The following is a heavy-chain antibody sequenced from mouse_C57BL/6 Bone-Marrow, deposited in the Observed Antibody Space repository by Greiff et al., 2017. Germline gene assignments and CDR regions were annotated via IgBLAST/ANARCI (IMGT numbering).Heavy chain of an antibody. CDR3: ARRGPWYFDV. Sequence: QVQLQQPGAELVRPGSSVKLSCKASGYTFTSYWMHWVKQRPIQGLEWIGKIDPSDSATHYNQKFKDKATLTVDKSSSTAYMQLSILTSEDSAVYYCARRGPWYFDVWGTGTTVTVSS. CDR2: IDPSDSAT. J-gene: IGHJ1*03. V-gene: IGHV1-52*01. CDR1: GYTFTSYW.